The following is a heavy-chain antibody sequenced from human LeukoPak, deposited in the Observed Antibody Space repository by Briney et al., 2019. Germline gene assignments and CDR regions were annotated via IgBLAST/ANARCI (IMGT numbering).Heavy chain of an antibody. CDR2: FDPEDGET. J-gene: IGHJ1*01. Sequence: ASVKVSCKVSGYTPTELSMHWVRQAPGKGLEWMGGFDPEDGETIYAQKFQGRVTMTEDTSTDTAYMELSSLRSEDTAVYYCATTVPAPSEYFQHWGQGTLVTVSS. CDR3: ATTVPAPSEYFQH. D-gene: IGHD4-11*01. CDR1: GYTPTELS. V-gene: IGHV1-24*01.